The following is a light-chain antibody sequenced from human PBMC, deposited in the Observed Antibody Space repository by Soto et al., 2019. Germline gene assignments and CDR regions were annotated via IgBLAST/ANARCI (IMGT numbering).Light chain of an antibody. CDR1: RLDVGGYNY. CDR2: DVA. V-gene: IGLV2-11*01. Sequence: QSALTQPACVSGSPGQSITIPCTGTRLDVGGYNYVSWYQQHPGRPPKLMIYDVARWPSGVPDRFSGSKSGNTASLTISGLQAADEADYFCCSYAGGYTYLFGAGTKV. J-gene: IGLJ1*01. CDR3: CSYAGGYTYL.